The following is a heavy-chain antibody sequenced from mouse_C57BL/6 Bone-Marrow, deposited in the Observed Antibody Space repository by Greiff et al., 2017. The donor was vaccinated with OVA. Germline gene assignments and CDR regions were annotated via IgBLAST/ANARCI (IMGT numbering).Heavy chain of an antibody. CDR2: ISDGGGYT. J-gene: IGHJ2*01. CDR3: ARERGGYRKYDFDY. D-gene: IGHD3-1*01. Sequence: DVKLVESGGGLVKPGGSLKLSCAASGFTFSSYAMSWVRQTPEKSLEWVATISDGGGYTYYPDNVKGRFTFSRDNATNTLYLQMSHLKTEDTAMYYYARERGGYRKYDFDYWGRGTTLTVSA. CDR1: GFTFSSYA. V-gene: IGHV5-4*01.